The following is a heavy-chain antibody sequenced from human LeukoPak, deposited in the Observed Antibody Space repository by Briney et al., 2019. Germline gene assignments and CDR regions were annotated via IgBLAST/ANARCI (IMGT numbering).Heavy chain of an antibody. J-gene: IGHJ6*02. D-gene: IGHD1-7*01. V-gene: IGHV1-18*01. CDR3: ARDQGDCNYPNSHYGMDV. CDR1: GYTFSSYA. CDR2: ISGYNGNT. Sequence: ASVKVSCKASGYTFSSYAISWVRQAPGQGPEWMGWISGYNGNTKYAQKLQDRVTMTTDTSTSTAYMELRSLRSDDTAVYYCARDQGDCNYPNSHYGMDVWGQGTTVTVSS.